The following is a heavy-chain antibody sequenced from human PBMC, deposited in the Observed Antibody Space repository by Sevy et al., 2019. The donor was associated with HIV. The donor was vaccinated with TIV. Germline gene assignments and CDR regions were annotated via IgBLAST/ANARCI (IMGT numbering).Heavy chain of an antibody. D-gene: IGHD2-15*01. V-gene: IGHV3-30*04. CDR3: TRDGGGDYFDY. CDR2: ISYDSSKT. CDR1: GFTFRKYA. J-gene: IGHJ4*03. Sequence: GGSLRLSCAASGFTFRKYAMHWIRQAPGKGLESVAVISYDSSKTYHADSVKGRFIVSRDNSKNTLYLQMNSLRPEDTALYYCTRDGGGDYFDYWGQGTTVTVSS.